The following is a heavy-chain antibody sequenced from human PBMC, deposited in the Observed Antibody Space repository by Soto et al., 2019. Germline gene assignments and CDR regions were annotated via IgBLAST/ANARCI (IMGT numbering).Heavy chain of an antibody. Sequence: SETLSLTCTVSGGSMSEYFWGWTRQSPGKGLEWIGYVYYLGSTDYNPSLKSRVTISVDTSKRQFSLKLSSVTVADTAVYYCARDGYDGSGSPYPAYWGPGAQVTVSS. D-gene: IGHD3-10*01. J-gene: IGHJ4*02. V-gene: IGHV4-59*01. CDR3: ARDGYDGSGSPYPAY. CDR1: GGSMSEYF. CDR2: VYYLGST.